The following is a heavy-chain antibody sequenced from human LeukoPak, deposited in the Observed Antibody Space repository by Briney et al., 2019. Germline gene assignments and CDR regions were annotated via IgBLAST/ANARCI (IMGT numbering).Heavy chain of an antibody. CDR1: GASISNSNW. D-gene: IGHD6-19*01. CDR3: ANRDSSGWYYFDY. CDR2: IYHSGST. J-gene: IGHJ4*02. Sequence: SETLSLTCAVAGASISNSNWWTWVRQPPGKGLEWIGEIYHSGSTNYKPSLKSRATISVDKSKNQFSLKLSSVTAADTAVYYCANRDSSGWYYFDYWGQGTLVTVSS. V-gene: IGHV4-4*02.